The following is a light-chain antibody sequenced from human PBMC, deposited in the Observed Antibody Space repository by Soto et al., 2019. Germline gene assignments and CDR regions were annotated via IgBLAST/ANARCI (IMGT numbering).Light chain of an antibody. CDR3: MQALETPLT. J-gene: IGKJ4*01. CDR1: QSLLYSNGYNY. CDR2: LGS. V-gene: IGKV2-28*01. Sequence: DIVMTQSPFSLPVTPGEPASISCRSSQSLLYSNGYNYLDWFLQKPGQSPQLLIYLGSNRASGVPDRFSASGSGTDFTLNISRVEAADVGVYYCMQALETPLTFGGGTKVDIK.